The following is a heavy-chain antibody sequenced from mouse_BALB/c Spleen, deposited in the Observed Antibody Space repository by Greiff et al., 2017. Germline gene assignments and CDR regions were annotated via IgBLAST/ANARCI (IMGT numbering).Heavy chain of an antibody. CDR1: GYSITSDYA. Sequence: EVKLVESGPGLVKPSQSLSLTCTVTGYSITSDYAWNWIRQFPGNKLEWMGYISYSGSTSYNPSLKSRISITRDTSKNQFFLQLNSVTTEDTATYYCACFITTVSFAYWGQGTLVTVSA. D-gene: IGHD1-1*01. V-gene: IGHV3-2*02. J-gene: IGHJ3*01. CDR2: ISYSGST. CDR3: ACFITTVSFAY.